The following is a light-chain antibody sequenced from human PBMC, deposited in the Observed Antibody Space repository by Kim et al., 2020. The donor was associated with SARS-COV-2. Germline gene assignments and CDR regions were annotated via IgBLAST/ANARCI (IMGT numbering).Light chain of an antibody. CDR3: NSRDSSGNQLV. Sequence: LGKTVRITCQGDSLRRYYASWYQQKPGQAPVLVISGKNNRPSGIPDRFSGSSSGNTASLTITGAQAEDEADYYCNSRDSSGNQLVFGTGTKVTVL. J-gene: IGLJ1*01. CDR1: SLRRYY. CDR2: GKN. V-gene: IGLV3-19*01.